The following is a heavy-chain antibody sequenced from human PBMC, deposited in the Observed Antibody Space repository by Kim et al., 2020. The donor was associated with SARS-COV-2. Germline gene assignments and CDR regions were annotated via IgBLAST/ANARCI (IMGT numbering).Heavy chain of an antibody. CDR3: ARGASGTLDY. V-gene: IGHV1-3*04. D-gene: IGHD3-10*01. CDR2: INTGNGDI. Sequence: ASVKVSCKASGYTFTNHGIHWVRQAPGQGLEWMGWINTGNGDIKSSQKFQGRVTIFRDTSASTASMELSSLRSEDTAMYYCARGASGTLDYWGQGNLVTVSS. J-gene: IGHJ4*02. CDR1: GYTFTNHG.